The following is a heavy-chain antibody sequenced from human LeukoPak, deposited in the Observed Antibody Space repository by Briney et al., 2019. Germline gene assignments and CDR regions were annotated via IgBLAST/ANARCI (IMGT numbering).Heavy chain of an antibody. V-gene: IGHV3-23*01. D-gene: IGHD6-19*01. CDR1: GFTFSNYA. CDR3: AKGESHASAWYFDS. CDR2: ISGSGGGT. Sequence: GGSLRLSCGASGFTFSNYAMSWVRQAPGKGLEWVSAISGSGGGTYYTDSVKGRFTISRDNSKNTLYLQMNSLRAEDTAVYYCAKGESHASAWYFDSWGQGTLVTVSS. J-gene: IGHJ4*02.